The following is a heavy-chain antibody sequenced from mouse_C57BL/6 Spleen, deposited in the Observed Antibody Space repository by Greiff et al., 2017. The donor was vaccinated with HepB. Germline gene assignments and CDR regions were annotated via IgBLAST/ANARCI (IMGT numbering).Heavy chain of an antibody. CDR1: GYTFTSYW. CDR2: IDPSDSYT. Sequence: QVHVKQPGAELVKPGASVKLSCKASGYTFTSYWMQWVKQRPGQGLEWIGEIDPSDSYTNYNQQFKGKATLTVDTSSSTAYMQLSSLTSEDSAVYYCARRLRLAMDYWGQGTSVTVSS. CDR3: ARRLRLAMDY. V-gene: IGHV1-50*01. D-gene: IGHD2-4*01. J-gene: IGHJ4*01.